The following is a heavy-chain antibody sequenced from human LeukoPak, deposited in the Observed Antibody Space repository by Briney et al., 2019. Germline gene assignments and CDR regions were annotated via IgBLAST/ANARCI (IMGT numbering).Heavy chain of an antibody. J-gene: IGHJ3*02. CDR1: GFTFSSYA. CDR3: ARAKDNWNEGDAFDI. CDR2: ISSNGGST. D-gene: IGHD1-20*01. V-gene: IGHV3-64*01. Sequence: GGSLRLSCAASGFTFSSYAMHWVRQAPGKGLEYVSAISSNGGSTYYANSVKGRFTISRDNSKNTLYLQMGSLRAEDMAVYYCARAKDNWNEGDAFDIWGQGTMVTVSS.